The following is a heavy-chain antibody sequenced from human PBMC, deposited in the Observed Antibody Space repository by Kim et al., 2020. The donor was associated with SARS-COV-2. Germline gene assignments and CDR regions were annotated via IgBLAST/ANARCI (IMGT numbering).Heavy chain of an antibody. CDR2: IKTNTAQP. D-gene: IGHD3-10*01. CDR1: GYRFTTFA. V-gene: IGHV7-4-1*02. Sequence: ASVKVSCKASGYRFTTFAMCWLRQVPGQGPEYMGWIKTNTAQPTNVQGLPGGFVFSVEPSLNTAYLQISGQEAEETAVYYCARDFYVSTSYPLGNWGQGT. CDR3: ARDFYVSTSYPLGN. J-gene: IGHJ4*02.